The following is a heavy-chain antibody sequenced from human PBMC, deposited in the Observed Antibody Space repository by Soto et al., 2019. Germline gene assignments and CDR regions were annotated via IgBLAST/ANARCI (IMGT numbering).Heavy chain of an antibody. D-gene: IGHD6-19*01. CDR1: GGSINGSIW. Sequence: SETLSLTCAVVGGSINGSIWWSWVRXAPGQGLEWIGEIGHDGTTNYNPSLKTRLTTSVDKSKNQFFLNLAPVTAADTAVYYCATRGRNYSVWTPPYFPFWGHGIQVTVSS. J-gene: IGHJ4*01. CDR3: ATRGRNYSVWTPPYFPF. CDR2: IGHDGTT. V-gene: IGHV4-4*02.